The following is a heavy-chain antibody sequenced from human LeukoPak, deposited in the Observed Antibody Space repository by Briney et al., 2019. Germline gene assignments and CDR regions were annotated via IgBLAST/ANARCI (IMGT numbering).Heavy chain of an antibody. V-gene: IGHV1-2*02. D-gene: IGHD3-10*01. CDR3: ARATPPIRFYYYGSGSKFNYYYYMDV. Sequence: ASVKVSCKASGGTFSSYAISWVRQAPGQGLEWMGWINPNSGGTNNAQKFQGRVTMTRDTSISTAYMERSRLRSDDTAVYYCARATPPIRFYYYGSGSKFNYYYYMDVWGKGTTVTVSS. CDR1: GGTFSSYA. CDR2: INPNSGGT. J-gene: IGHJ6*03.